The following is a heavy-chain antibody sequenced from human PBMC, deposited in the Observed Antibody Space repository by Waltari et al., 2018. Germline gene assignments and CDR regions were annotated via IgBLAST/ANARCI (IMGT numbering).Heavy chain of an antibody. CDR1: GDSVTSSYW. Sequence: QLQLQQSGPGLVKPSASLSLTCAVSGDSVTSSYWWSWVRQPPGKGLEWIGQNHGSGKTNYNPSLESRVTMSLDTSNNRFSLKVFSATAADTAVYYCARDRGRGLYLDSWGQGTLVTVSP. CDR3: ARDRGRGLYLDS. D-gene: IGHD2-15*01. J-gene: IGHJ4*02. V-gene: IGHV4-4*02. CDR2: NHGSGKT.